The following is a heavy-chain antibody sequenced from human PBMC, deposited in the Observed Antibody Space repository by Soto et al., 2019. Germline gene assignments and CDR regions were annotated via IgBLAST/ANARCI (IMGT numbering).Heavy chain of an antibody. CDR2: IYYSGST. D-gene: IGHD3-10*01. CDR1: GGSISSYY. V-gene: IGHV4-59*08. J-gene: IGHJ5*02. CDR3: AGTYYYGSGSYGFDP. Sequence: QVQLQESGPGLVKPSETLSLTCTVSGGSISSYYWSWIRQPPGKGLEWIGYIYYSGSTNYNPSLKSRVTISVDTSKNQFSLKLSSVTAADTAVYYCAGTYYYGSGSYGFDPWGQGTPVTVSS.